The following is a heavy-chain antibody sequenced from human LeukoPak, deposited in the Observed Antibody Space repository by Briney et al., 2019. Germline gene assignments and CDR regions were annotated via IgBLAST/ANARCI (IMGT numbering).Heavy chain of an antibody. J-gene: IGHJ4*02. CDR2: ISAYNGNT. D-gene: IGHD3-9*01. CDR3: ASSWDGGLTGYSHG. Sequence: SVKVSCKASGYTFPSYGISWVRQAPGQGLEWMGWISAYNGNTNDAQKLQGRVTMTTDTSTSTAYMELRSLRSDETAVYYCASSWDGGLTGYSHGWGQGTLVTVSS. CDR1: GYTFPSYG. V-gene: IGHV1-18*01.